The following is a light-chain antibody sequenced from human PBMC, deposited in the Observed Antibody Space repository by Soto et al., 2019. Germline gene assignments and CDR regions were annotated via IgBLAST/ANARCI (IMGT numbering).Light chain of an antibody. V-gene: IGKV1-5*03. CDR3: QQYITSWT. CDR2: KAS. Sequence: DIQMTQSPSTLSASVGDRVTITCRASQSISIWLAWYQQKPGKAPNLLIYKASSLKSGVPSRFSGSGSGTEFTLTISSLQPDDFATYYCQQYITSWTFGQGTKVEIK. J-gene: IGKJ1*01. CDR1: QSISIW.